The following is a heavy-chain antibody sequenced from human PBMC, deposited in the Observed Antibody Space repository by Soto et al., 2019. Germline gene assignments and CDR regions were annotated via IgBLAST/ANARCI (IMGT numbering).Heavy chain of an antibody. J-gene: IGHJ4*02. Sequence: QVQLVESGGGVVQPGRSLRLSCAASGFTFSSYAIHWVRQAPGKGLEWVALISYDGRNKYYADSVKGRFTISRDNSKNTLYLQMNSLRVEDTAVYYCARGYSSSSAAFDYWGQGTLVTVSS. CDR1: GFTFSSYA. CDR2: ISYDGRNK. V-gene: IGHV3-30*04. D-gene: IGHD6-13*01. CDR3: ARGYSSSSAAFDY.